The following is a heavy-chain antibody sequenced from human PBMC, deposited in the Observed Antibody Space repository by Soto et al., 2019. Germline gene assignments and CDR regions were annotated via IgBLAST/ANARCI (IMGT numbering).Heavy chain of an antibody. Sequence: SVKVSCKASGYTFTGYYMHWVRQAPGQGLEWMGRIIPIHGIANYAQKFQGRVTITTDTSTSTAYMELSSLRSDDTAVYYCARDWGIAAAGTAEYFQHWGQGTLVTVSS. J-gene: IGHJ1*01. CDR2: IIPIHGIA. V-gene: IGHV1-69*04. CDR3: ARDWGIAAAGTAEYFQH. D-gene: IGHD6-13*01. CDR1: GYTFTGYY.